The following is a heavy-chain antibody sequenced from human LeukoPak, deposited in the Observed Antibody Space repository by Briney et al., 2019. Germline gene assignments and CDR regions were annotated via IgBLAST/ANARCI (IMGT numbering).Heavy chain of an antibody. CDR3: ARSTMVRGINSWFDP. J-gene: IGHJ5*02. V-gene: IGHV5-51*01. Sequence: GESLKISCKGSGYRFTNYWIGWVRQMPGKGLEWMGIVYPGDSHIRYSPSFQGQVTISVDTSITTAYLQWSSLKASDTAMYFCARSTMVRGINSWFDPWGQGTLVTVSS. D-gene: IGHD3-10*01. CDR2: VYPGDSHI. CDR1: GYRFTNYW.